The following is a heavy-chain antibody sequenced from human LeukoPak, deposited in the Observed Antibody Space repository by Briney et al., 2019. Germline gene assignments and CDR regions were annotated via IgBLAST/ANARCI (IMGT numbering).Heavy chain of an antibody. Sequence: PSETLSLTCAVSGGSFSGYYWSWIRQPPGKGLEWIGEINHSGSTNYNPSLKSRVTISADTSKNQCSLKLSSVTAADTAVYYCARGRYRHYYGSGSPPNDAFDIGGQGTMVTVSS. J-gene: IGHJ3*02. CDR3: ARGRYRHYYGSGSPPNDAFDI. CDR1: GGSFSGYY. V-gene: IGHV4-34*01. CDR2: INHSGST. D-gene: IGHD3-10*01.